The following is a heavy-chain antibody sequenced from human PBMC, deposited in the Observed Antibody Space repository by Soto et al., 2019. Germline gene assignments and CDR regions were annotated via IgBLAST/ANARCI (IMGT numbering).Heavy chain of an antibody. D-gene: IGHD5-18*01. J-gene: IGHJ4*02. CDR1: GGTFGSHG. Sequence: SAKVSCNASGGTFGSHGIAWVRQAPGQGLEWMGGFIAMLGTPTYAKKVQGRATITEDESLTSSYLELRSLRSEDTAVYLCARGAMANFDYWGQGTVVTVSS. CDR2: FIAMLGTP. CDR3: ARGAMANFDY. V-gene: IGHV1-69*13.